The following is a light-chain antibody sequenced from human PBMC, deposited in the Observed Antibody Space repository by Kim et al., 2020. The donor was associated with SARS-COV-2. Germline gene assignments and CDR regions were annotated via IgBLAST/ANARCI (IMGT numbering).Light chain of an antibody. Sequence: DIQMTQSPSTLSASVGDRVTITCRASQSVNRHLAWYQQKPGKAPNLLIYTASTLQSGVPSRFSGSGSGTEFTLTISSLQPDDFATYYFHHYDSYSTFGQGTKVDIK. V-gene: IGKV1-5*01. J-gene: IGKJ1*01. CDR3: HHYDSYST. CDR2: TAS. CDR1: QSVNRH.